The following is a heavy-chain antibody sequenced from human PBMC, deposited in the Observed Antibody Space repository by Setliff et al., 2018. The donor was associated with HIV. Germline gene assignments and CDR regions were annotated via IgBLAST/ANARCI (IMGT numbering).Heavy chain of an antibody. Sequence: SETLSLTCTVSGGSISSGGYYWSWIRQHPGEGLEWIGYIYYSGSTYYNPSLKSRVTISVDTSKNQFSLKLSSVTAADTALYYCARDADSRGYMDVWGKGTTVTVSS. CDR1: GGSISSGGYY. CDR2: IYYSGST. D-gene: IGHD3-22*01. CDR3: ARDADSRGYMDV. J-gene: IGHJ6*03. V-gene: IGHV4-31*03.